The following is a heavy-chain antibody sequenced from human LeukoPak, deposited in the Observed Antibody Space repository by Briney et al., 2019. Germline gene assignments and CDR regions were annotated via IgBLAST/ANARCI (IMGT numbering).Heavy chain of an antibody. CDR3: AREMKLLWFGELYYYYMDV. CDR2: ISGSGGST. J-gene: IGHJ6*03. V-gene: IGHV3-23*01. Sequence: GGSLRLSCAASGFTFSSYAMSWVRQAPGKGLEWVSAISGSGGSTYYADSVKGRFTISRDNSKNTLYLQMNSLRAEDTAVYYCAREMKLLWFGELYYYYMDVWGKGTTVTVSS. CDR1: GFTFSSYA. D-gene: IGHD3-10*01.